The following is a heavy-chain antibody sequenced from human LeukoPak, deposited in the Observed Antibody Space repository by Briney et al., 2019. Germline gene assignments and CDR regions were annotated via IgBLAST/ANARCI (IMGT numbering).Heavy chain of an antibody. V-gene: IGHV4-34*01. D-gene: IGHD3-22*01. Sequence: PSETLSLTCAVYGGSFSGYYWSWIRQPPGKGLEWIGEINHSGSTNYNPSLKSRVTISVDTSKNQFSLKLSSVTAADTAVYYCARRRITMIVVGPQWAFDIWGQGTMVTVSS. CDR1: GGSFSGYY. CDR2: INHSGST. J-gene: IGHJ3*02. CDR3: ARRRITMIVVGPQWAFDI.